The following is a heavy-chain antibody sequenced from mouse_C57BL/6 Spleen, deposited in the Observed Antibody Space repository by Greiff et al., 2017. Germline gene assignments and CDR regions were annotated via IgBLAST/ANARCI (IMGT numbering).Heavy chain of an antibody. J-gene: IGHJ1*03. CDR2: IRNKANNHAT. CDR1: GFTFSDAW. V-gene: IGHV6-6*01. D-gene: IGHD1-1*01. Sequence: EVHLVESGGGLVQPGGSMKLSCAASGFTFSDAWMDWVRQSPEKGLEWVAEIRNKANNHATYYAESVKGRFTISRDDSKSSVYLQMNSLRAEDTGIYYCTRRATVVGWYFDVWGTGTTVTVSS. CDR3: TRRATVVGWYFDV.